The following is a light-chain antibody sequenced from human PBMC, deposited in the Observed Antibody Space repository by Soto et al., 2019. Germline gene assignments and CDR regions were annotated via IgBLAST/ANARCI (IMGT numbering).Light chain of an antibody. CDR2: NVS. V-gene: IGKV2-30*01. CDR3: MHSISWPWT. CDR1: QSLLYSDGNTY. J-gene: IGKJ1*01. Sequence: DVVMTQSPLSLPVTLGQPASISCRSTQSLLYSDGNTYLNWFQQRPGQSPRRLIFNVSNRDSGVPDRFSGSGSGTDFTLEISRVEAEDVGVYYCMHSISWPWTFGQGTKVEI.